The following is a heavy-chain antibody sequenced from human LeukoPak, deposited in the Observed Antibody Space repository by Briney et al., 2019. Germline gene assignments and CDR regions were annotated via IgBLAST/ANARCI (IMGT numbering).Heavy chain of an antibody. Sequence: TLSLTCTVSGGSISSGGYYWSWIRQHPGKGLEWIGYIYYSGSTYYNPSLKRRVTISVDTSKNQFSLKLSSVTAADTAVYYCARDPGGQGVGNDFDIWGQGTMVTVSS. CDR3: ARDPGGQGVGNDFDI. CDR2: IYYSGST. CDR1: GGSISSGGYY. J-gene: IGHJ3*02. D-gene: IGHD3-16*01. V-gene: IGHV4-31*03.